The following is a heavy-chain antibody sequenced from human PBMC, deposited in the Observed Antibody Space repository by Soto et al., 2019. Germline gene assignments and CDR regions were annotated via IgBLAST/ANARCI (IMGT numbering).Heavy chain of an antibody. Sequence: GGSLRLSCTASGFTFGDYAMSWFRQAPGKGLEWVGFIRSKAYGGTTEYAASVKGRFTISRDDSKSIAYLQMNSLKTEDTAVYYCTRDHCSSTSCYYNRWFDPWGQGTLVTVSS. D-gene: IGHD2-2*01. CDR1: GFTFGDYA. CDR2: IRSKAYGGTT. CDR3: TRDHCSSTSCYYNRWFDP. J-gene: IGHJ5*02. V-gene: IGHV3-49*03.